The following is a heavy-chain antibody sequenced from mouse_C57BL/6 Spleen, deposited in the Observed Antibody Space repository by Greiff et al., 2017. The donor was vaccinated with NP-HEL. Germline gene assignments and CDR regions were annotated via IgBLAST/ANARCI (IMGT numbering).Heavy chain of an antibody. D-gene: IGHD4-1*01. Sequence: EVKLMESGGDLVKPGGSLKLSCAASGFTFSSYGMSWVRQTPDKRLEWVATISSGGSYTYYPDSVKGRFTISRDNAKNTLYLQMSSLKSEDTAMYYCARNWDGDWYFDVWGTGTTVTVSS. CDR3: ARNWDGDWYFDV. V-gene: IGHV5-6*01. J-gene: IGHJ1*03. CDR2: ISSGGSYT. CDR1: GFTFSSYG.